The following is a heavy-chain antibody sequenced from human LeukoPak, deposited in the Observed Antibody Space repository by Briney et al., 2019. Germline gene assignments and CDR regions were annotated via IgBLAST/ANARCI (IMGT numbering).Heavy chain of an antibody. D-gene: IGHD3-3*01. J-gene: IGHJ4*02. CDR2: IYYSGST. CDR3: ARVGYDIWSGYYPFDY. Sequence: PSETLSLTCTVSGGSISSYYWSWIRQPPGKGLEWIGYIYYSGSTNYNPSLKSRVTISVDTSKNQFSLKLSSVTAADTAVYYCARVGYDIWSGYYPFDYWGQGTLVTVSS. CDR1: GGSISSYY. V-gene: IGHV4-59*01.